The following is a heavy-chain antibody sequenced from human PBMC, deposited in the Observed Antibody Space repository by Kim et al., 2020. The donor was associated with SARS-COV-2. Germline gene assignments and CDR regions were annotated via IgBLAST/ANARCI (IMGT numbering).Heavy chain of an antibody. Sequence: ASVKVSCKASGYTFTSYAMHWVRQAPGQRLEWMGWINAGNGNTKYSQKFQGRVTITRDTSASTAYMELSSLRSEDTAVYYCARVWAGKQQLPFDYWGQGTLVTVSS. V-gene: IGHV1-3*01. J-gene: IGHJ4*02. CDR3: ARVWAGKQQLPFDY. CDR1: GYTFTSYA. D-gene: IGHD6-13*01. CDR2: INAGNGNT.